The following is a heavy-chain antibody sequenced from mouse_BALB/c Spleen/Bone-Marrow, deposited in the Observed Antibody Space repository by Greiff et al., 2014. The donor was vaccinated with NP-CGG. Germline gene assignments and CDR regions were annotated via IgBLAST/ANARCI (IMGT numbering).Heavy chain of an antibody. CDR3: ASYRLRTYFDY. D-gene: IGHD2-14*01. V-gene: IGHV14-3*02. J-gene: IGHJ2*01. Sequence: VHVKQSGAELVKPRASVRLSCTASGFNIKDTYIHWVKQRPEQGLEWIGRIDPANGNTKYDPKFQGKATITADTSSNTAYLQLSSLTSEDTAVYYCASYRLRTYFDYWGQGTTLTVSS. CDR2: IDPANGNT. CDR1: GFNIKDTY.